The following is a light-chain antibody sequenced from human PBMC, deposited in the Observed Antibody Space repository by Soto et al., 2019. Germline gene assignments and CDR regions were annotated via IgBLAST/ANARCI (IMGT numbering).Light chain of an antibody. Sequence: DIQMTQSPSSLSASVGDRVTITCQASQDIKNYLNWYQQKPGKAPNLLIYDASNLKTGVPSRFSGSVSGTHFTFTISSLQPEDVATYYCQHYDHLPPLSFGGGTSVEIK. CDR1: QDIKNY. V-gene: IGKV1-33*01. J-gene: IGKJ4*01. CDR2: DAS. CDR3: QHYDHLPPLS.